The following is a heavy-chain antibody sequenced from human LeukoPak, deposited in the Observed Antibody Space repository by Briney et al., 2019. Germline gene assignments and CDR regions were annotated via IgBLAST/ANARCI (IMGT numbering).Heavy chain of an antibody. V-gene: IGHV3-23*01. CDR2: ISGSGGST. Sequence: GGSLRLSCAVSGFTFRRYAMTWVRQVPGKGLEWVSGISGSGGSTFYADSVKGRFTISRDNLKNTLYLQMNSLGAEDTAVYYCAKDSSPAHYCDSNPFDIWGPGTMVTVSS. J-gene: IGHJ3*02. CDR3: AKDSSPAHYCDSNPFDI. D-gene: IGHD3-22*01. CDR1: GFTFRRYA.